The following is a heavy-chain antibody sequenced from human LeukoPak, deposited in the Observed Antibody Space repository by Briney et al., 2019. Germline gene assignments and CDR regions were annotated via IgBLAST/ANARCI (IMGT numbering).Heavy chain of an antibody. D-gene: IGHD4-23*01. Sequence: SETLSLTCTVSGGSISSGGYYWSWIRQPPGKGLEWIGYIYYSGSTYYNPSLKSRVTISVDTSKNQFSLKLSSVTAADTAVYYCARDRWSWGYNWFDPWGQGTLVTVSS. J-gene: IGHJ5*02. CDR3: ARDRWSWGYNWFDP. CDR2: IYYSGST. V-gene: IGHV4-30-4*01. CDR1: GGSISSGGYY.